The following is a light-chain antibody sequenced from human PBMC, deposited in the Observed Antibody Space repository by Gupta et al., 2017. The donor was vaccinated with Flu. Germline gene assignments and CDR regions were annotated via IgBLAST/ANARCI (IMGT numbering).Light chain of an antibody. CDR1: QSVSTY. V-gene: IGKV3-11*01. Sequence: ATLSLSPGERATLSCRASQSVSTYLAWYQHKSGQAPRLLIYAASNRAPGIPARFSGSGSETDFTLTISSLEPEDFAVYYCQQRHNWPPITFGRGTRLEIK. CDR2: AAS. J-gene: IGKJ5*01. CDR3: QQRHNWPPIT.